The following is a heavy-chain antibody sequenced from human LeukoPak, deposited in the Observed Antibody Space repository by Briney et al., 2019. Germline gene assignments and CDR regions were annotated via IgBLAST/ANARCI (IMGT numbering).Heavy chain of an antibody. CDR3: ARTDRDGHNHVRFDY. Sequence: PSETLSHTCTVSGGSISSSSYYWGWVRQPPGKGLEWIGSIYYSGSTYYNPSLKSRVTISVHTSKNQFSLKLSSVTAADTAMYYCARTDRDGHNHVRFDYWGQGTLVTVSS. CDR1: GGSISSSSYY. V-gene: IGHV4-39*07. J-gene: IGHJ4*02. D-gene: IGHD5-24*01. CDR2: IYYSGST.